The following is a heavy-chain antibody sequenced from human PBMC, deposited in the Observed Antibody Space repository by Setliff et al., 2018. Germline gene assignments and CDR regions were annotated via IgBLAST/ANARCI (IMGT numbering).Heavy chain of an antibody. V-gene: IGHV1-3*01. D-gene: IGHD1-26*01. CDR1: GDTSTTYA. CDR3: ARGDVYSGSYYHFDY. CDR2: INAGNGNI. J-gene: IGHJ4*02. Sequence: ASVKVSCKASGDTSTTYAIRWVRQAPGQGLEWMGWINAGNGNIRYSQNFQGRVTITRDTSASTAYMELSSLTSEDTAIYYCARGDVYSGSYYHFDYWGQGMLVTVSS.